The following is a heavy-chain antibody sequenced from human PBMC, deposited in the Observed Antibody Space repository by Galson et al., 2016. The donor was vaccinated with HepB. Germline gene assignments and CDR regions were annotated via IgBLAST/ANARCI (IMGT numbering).Heavy chain of an antibody. V-gene: IGHV3-23*01. CDR3: AKLGGTFDRGVDWDY. D-gene: IGHD3-9*01. J-gene: IGHJ4*01. Sequence: SLRLSCAASGFTFSSYAMSWVRQAPGKGLEWVSAITGSGGSTFYADPVTGRFTISRDNSRNSLYLQMNSLRADDTAVYYCAKLGGTFDRGVDWDYWGQGSLVTVSS. CDR2: ITGSGGST. CDR1: GFTFSSYA.